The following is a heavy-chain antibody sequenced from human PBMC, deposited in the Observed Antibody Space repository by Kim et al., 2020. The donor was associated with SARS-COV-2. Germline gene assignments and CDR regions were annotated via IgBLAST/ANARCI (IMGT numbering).Heavy chain of an antibody. CDR3: ARHNPLGRYFDWLSAHGVYYGMDV. J-gene: IGHJ6*02. D-gene: IGHD3-9*01. V-gene: IGHV4-39*01. CDR1: GGSISSSSYY. CDR2: IYYIGST. Sequence: SETLSLTCTVSGGSISSSSYYWGWIRQPPGKGLEWIGSIYYIGSTYYNPSLKSRVTISVDTSKNQFSLKLSSVTAADTAVYYCARHNPLGRYFDWLSAHGVYYGMDVWGQGTTVTVSS.